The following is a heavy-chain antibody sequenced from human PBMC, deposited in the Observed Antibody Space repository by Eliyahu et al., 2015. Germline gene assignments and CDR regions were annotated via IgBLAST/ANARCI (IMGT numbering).Heavy chain of an antibody. D-gene: IGHD2-21*01. V-gene: IGHV3-21*02. CDR3: ARANFCGDNCFNYGMDV. CDR1: GFIFXSXS. J-gene: IGHJ6*02. Sequence: EVQLVESGGGLVEPGGSLTLSCATSGFIFXSXSMIWVRQAPGKGLEWVSSIPTSSTKLYYADSVKGRSTISRDNAKNSLFLQINSLRVEDTAVYYCARANFCGDNCFNYGMDVWGQGTTVTVSS. CDR2: IPTSSTKL.